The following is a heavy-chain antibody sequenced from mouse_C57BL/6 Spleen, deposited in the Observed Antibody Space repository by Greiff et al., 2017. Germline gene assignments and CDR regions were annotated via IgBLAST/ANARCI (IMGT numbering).Heavy chain of an antibody. Sequence: VQLQQPGAELVMPGASVKLSCKASGYTFTSYWMHWVKQRPGQGLEWIGEIDPSDSYTNYNQKFKGKSTLTVDKSSSTAYMQLSSLTSEASAVYYCARDYGSSYWFAYWGQGTLVTVSA. V-gene: IGHV1-69*01. J-gene: IGHJ3*01. CDR2: IDPSDSYT. CDR1: GYTFTSYW. CDR3: ARDYGSSYWFAY. D-gene: IGHD1-1*01.